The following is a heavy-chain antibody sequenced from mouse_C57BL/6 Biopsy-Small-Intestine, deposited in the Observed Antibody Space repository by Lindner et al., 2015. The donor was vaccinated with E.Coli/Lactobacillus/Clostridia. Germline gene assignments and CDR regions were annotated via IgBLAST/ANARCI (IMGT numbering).Heavy chain of an antibody. CDR2: ILPGSDDT. V-gene: IGHV1-9*01. D-gene: IGHD4-1*01. J-gene: IGHJ3*01. CDR3: TRDWVS. Sequence: VQLQESGAELMKPGASVKLSCKATGYTFTDYWIEWIKQRPGHGLEWIGEILPGSDDTNYNEKFKDKATITADTSSNTAYMQLSSLTTEDSAIYYCTRDWVSWGQGTLVTVSA. CDR1: GYTFTDYW.